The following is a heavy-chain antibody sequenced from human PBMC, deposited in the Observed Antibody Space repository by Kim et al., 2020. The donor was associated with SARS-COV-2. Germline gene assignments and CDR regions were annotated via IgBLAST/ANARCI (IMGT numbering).Heavy chain of an antibody. CDR3: ARNYDILTGYDY. J-gene: IGHJ4*02. Sequence: RYSPSFQGQVTISADKSICTAYLQWSSLKASDTAMYYCARNYDILTGYDYWGQGTLVTVSS. D-gene: IGHD3-9*01. V-gene: IGHV5-51*01.